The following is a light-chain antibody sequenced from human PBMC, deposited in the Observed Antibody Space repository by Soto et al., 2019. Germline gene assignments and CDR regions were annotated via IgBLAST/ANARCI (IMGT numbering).Light chain of an antibody. CDR2: DVS. V-gene: IGLV2-11*01. CDR1: SSDVGGYNY. J-gene: IGLJ1*01. CDR3: CSYAGRYTYV. Sequence: QSALTQPRSVSGSPGQSVTISCTGTSSDVGGYNYLSWYQQHPGKAPKLMIYDVSKRPSGVPDRFSGSKSGNTASLTISGLQAEDEADYYCCSYAGRYTYVFGTGTKLTVL.